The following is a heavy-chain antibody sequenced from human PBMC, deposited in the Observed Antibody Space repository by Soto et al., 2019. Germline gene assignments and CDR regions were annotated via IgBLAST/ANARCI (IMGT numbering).Heavy chain of an antibody. CDR3: ARVGYYYDSSGYYLSFDY. Sequence: QVQLVQSGAEVKKPGASVKVSCKASGYTFTSYDINWVRQATGQGLEWMGWMNPNSGNTGYAQKFQGQVTMTRKTSISTAYMELSSLRSEDTAVYYCARVGYYYDSSGYYLSFDYWGQGTLVTVSS. V-gene: IGHV1-8*01. J-gene: IGHJ4*02. CDR1: GYTFTSYD. D-gene: IGHD3-22*01. CDR2: MNPNSGNT.